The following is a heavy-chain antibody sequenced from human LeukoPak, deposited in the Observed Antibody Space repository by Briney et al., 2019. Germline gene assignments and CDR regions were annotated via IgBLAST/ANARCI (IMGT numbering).Heavy chain of an antibody. V-gene: IGHV3-64D*06. CDR1: GFTFSRYA. CDR3: VKEYGYCTNGVCYSPLVDP. CDR2: INCNVGSA. J-gene: IGHJ5*02. D-gene: IGHD2-8*01. Sequence: PGGSLRLSCSASGFTFSRYAMHWVRQAPGRGLDYVSAINCNVGSAYDADSVKGRITNSRDNAKNTMYLQMSSLRAEDTGVYYCVKEYGYCTNGVCYSPLVDPWGQGTLVTVS.